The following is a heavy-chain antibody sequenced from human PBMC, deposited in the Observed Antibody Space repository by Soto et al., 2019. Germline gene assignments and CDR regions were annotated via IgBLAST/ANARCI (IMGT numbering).Heavy chain of an antibody. CDR2: ISGSGGST. J-gene: IGHJ6*03. CDR3: AKDEGYYYYMDV. V-gene: IGHV3-23*01. CDR1: GITFSSYA. Sequence: GGSLRLSCAASGITFSSYAMNWVRQGPGKGLEWVSAISGSGGSTHYADSVKGRFTISRDNVKNTLYLQMNSLRAGDTAVYYCAKDEGYYYYMDVWGKGTTVTVSS.